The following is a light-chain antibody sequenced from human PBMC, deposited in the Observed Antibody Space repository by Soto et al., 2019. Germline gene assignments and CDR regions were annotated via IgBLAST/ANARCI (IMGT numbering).Light chain of an antibody. CDR3: MECIKTPYT. J-gene: IGKJ2*01. CDR2: LGS. CDR1: QSLLHSAGFNC. V-gene: IGKV2-28*01. Sequence: DIVMTQSPLSLPVTPGEPASISCRSSQSLLHSAGFNCLGWYLQKPGQSPQLLMNLGSNWASSDPDRFGGSGSGTDFTLKISRVEPEDVGVYYCMECIKTPYTCGQGTKLELK.